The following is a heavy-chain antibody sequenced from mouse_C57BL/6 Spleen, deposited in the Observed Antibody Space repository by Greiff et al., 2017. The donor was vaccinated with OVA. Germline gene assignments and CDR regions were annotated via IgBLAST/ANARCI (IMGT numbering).Heavy chain of an antibody. CDR3: ARDGSSYLYAMDY. V-gene: IGHV5-17*01. Sequence: EVMLVESGGGLVKPGGSLKLSCAASGFTFSDYGMHWVRQAPEKGLEWVAYISSGSSTIYYADTVKGRFTISRDNAKNTLFLQMTSLRSEDTAMYYCARDGSSYLYAMDYWGQGTSVTVSS. D-gene: IGHD1-1*01. J-gene: IGHJ4*01. CDR1: GFTFSDYG. CDR2: ISSGSSTI.